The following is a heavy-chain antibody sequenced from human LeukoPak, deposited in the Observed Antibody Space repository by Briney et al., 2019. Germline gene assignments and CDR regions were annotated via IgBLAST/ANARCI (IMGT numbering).Heavy chain of an antibody. Sequence: GGSLRLSCTASGFTFGDYAMSWFRQAPGKGLEWVGFIRSKAYGGTTEYAASVKGRFTISRDDSKSIAYLQMNSLKTEDTAVYYCSQWELGLGAFDIWGQGTMVTVSS. CDR1: GFTFGDYA. CDR3: SQWELGLGAFDI. V-gene: IGHV3-49*03. CDR2: IRSKAYGGTT. D-gene: IGHD1-26*01. J-gene: IGHJ3*02.